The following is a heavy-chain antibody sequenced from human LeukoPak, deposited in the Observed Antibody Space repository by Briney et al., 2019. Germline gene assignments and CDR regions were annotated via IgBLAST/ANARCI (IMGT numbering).Heavy chain of an antibody. CDR1: GGSISSGSYY. CDR3: ARVEMATITEYYYYMDV. J-gene: IGHJ6*03. V-gene: IGHV4-61*02. CDR2: IYTSGST. D-gene: IGHD5-24*01. Sequence: SQTLSLTCTVSGGSISSGSYYWSWLRQPAGKGREWIGRIYTSGSTNYNPSLKSRVTISVDTSKNQFSLKLSSVTAADTAVYYCARVEMATITEYYYYMDVWGKGTTVTVSS.